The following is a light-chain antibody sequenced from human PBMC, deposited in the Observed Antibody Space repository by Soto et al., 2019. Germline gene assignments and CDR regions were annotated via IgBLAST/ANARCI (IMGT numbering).Light chain of an antibody. CDR3: QQYNNWPPKT. CDR2: GAS. V-gene: IGKV3-15*01. CDR1: QSVSSN. Sequence: EIVMTQSPATLSVSPGERATLSCRASQSVSSNLAWYQQKPGQAPRLLIYGASTRATGIPARFSGSGSGTEFTLTISSLQSEDLAVYYCQQYNNWPPKTFGQGT. J-gene: IGKJ1*01.